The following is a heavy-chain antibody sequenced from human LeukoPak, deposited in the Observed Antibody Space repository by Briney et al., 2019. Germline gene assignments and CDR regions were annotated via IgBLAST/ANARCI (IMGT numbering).Heavy chain of an antibody. CDR2: ISSRGSTI. V-gene: IGHV3-48*04. J-gene: IGHJ3*02. Sequence: GGSLRLSCAASGFTFSSYSMNWVRQAPGKGLEWVSYISSRGSTIYYADSVKGRFTISRDNAKNSLYLQMNSLRAEDTAVYYCASQQWLSRGAFDIWGQGTMVTVSS. D-gene: IGHD6-19*01. CDR3: ASQQWLSRGAFDI. CDR1: GFTFSSYS.